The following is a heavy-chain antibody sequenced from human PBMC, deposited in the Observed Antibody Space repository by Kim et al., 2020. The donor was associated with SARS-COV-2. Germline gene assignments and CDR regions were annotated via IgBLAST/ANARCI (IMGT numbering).Heavy chain of an antibody. CDR1: GFTFSSYA. CDR3: ARGRQSSRKMYYFDY. V-gene: IGHV3-30*04. D-gene: IGHD6-13*01. CDR2: ISYDGSNK. Sequence: GGSLRLSCAASGFTFSSYAMHWVRQAPGKGLEWVAVISYDGSNKYYADSVKGRFTISRDNSKNTLYLQMNSLRAEDTAVYYCARGRQSSRKMYYFDYWGQGTLVTVSS. J-gene: IGHJ4*02.